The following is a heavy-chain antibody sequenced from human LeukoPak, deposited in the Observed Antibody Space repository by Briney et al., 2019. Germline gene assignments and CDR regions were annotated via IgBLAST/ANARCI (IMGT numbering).Heavy chain of an antibody. Sequence: DSVKVSCRASGYTFTDNDINWVRHAPGQGLEWMLCMNPGAGDTGYAPRLQGRLAMTADTSIKTAYMELSGLTYDATAVCYSARGLAASDWGQGTLVSVSS. J-gene: IGHJ4*02. CDR3: ARGLAASD. CDR2: MNPGAGDT. CDR1: GYTFTDND. V-gene: IGHV1-8*01. D-gene: IGHD6-25*01.